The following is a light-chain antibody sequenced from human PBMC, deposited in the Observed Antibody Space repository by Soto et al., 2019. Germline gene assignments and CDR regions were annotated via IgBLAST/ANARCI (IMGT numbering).Light chain of an antibody. Sequence: DIQMTQSPATLPASVGDRVTITCRASQSISNWLAWYQQKPGTAPKVLIYHASNLQSGVPSRFSGSGSGTEFTLTISILQPDDVATYYCQQYNSYSLTWTFGQGTKVDIK. V-gene: IGKV1-5*01. CDR3: QQYNSYSLTWT. CDR1: QSISNW. CDR2: HAS. J-gene: IGKJ1*01.